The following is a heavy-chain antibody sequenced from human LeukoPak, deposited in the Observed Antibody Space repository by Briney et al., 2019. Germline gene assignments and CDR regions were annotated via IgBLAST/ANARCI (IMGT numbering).Heavy chain of an antibody. CDR2: INHSGST. V-gene: IGHV4-34*01. CDR3: ARGLLVDSSGYYDY. CDR1: GGSFSGYY. D-gene: IGHD3-22*01. J-gene: IGHJ4*02. Sequence: SETLSLTCAVYGGSFSGYYWSWIRQPPGKGLGWIGEINHSGSTNYNPSLKSRVTISVDTSKNQFSLKLSFVTAADTAVYYCARGLLVDSSGYYDYWGQGTLVTVSS.